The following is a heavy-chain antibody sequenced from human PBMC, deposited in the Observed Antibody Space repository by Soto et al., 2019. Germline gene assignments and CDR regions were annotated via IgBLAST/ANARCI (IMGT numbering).Heavy chain of an antibody. CDR3: ARGGRDGYNGADY. D-gene: IGHD5-12*01. Sequence: EVQLVESGGGLVQPGGSLRLSCAASGFTFSSYDMHWVRQATGKGLEWVSAIGTAGDTYYPGSVKSRFTISRENAKNSLYLQMNSLRAGDTAVYYCARGGRDGYNGADYWGQGTLVTVSS. CDR2: IGTAGDT. CDR1: GFTFSSYD. J-gene: IGHJ4*02. V-gene: IGHV3-13*01.